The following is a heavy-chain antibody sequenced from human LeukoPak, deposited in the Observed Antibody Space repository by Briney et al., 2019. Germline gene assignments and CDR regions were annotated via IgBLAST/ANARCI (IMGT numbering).Heavy chain of an antibody. J-gene: IGHJ5*02. V-gene: IGHV4-61*02. CDR1: GGSISSGSYY. Sequence: SETLSLTCTVSGGSISSGSYYWSWIRQPAGKGLEWIGRIYTSGSTNYNPSLKSRVTISVDRSKNQFSLKLSSVTAADTAVYYCARQAFLWFGLNWFDPWGQGTLVTVSS. CDR3: ARQAFLWFGLNWFDP. D-gene: IGHD3-10*01. CDR2: IYTSGST.